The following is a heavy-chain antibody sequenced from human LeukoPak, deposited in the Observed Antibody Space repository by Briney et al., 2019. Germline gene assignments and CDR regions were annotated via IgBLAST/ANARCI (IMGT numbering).Heavy chain of an antibody. CDR1: GFTFSSYA. CDR3: AKDPAFRVVPYGWFDP. V-gene: IGHV3-23*01. J-gene: IGHJ5*02. CDR2: ISGSGGST. D-gene: IGHD3-10*01. Sequence: PGGSLRLSCAASGFTFSSYAMSWVRQAPGKGLEWVSAISGSGGSTYYADSVKGRFTISRDNSKNTLYLQMNSLRAEDTAVYYCAKDPAFRVVPYGWFDPWGQGTLVTVSS.